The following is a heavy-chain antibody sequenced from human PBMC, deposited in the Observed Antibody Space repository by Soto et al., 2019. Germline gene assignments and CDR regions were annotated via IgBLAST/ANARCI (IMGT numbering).Heavy chain of an antibody. J-gene: IGHJ5*02. V-gene: IGHV1-46*01. CDR3: ASASGRFGELFWVDP. D-gene: IGHD3-10*01. CDR2: INPRGFFT. CDR1: GYTFTSYN. Sequence: QVQLVQSGAEVKKPGASVKVSCKASGYTFTSYNIHWVRQAPGQGLEWVGMINPRGFFTTYAQKFRGRVTMTGDTSTSVVYMELTNLRSEDTAVYYCASASGRFGELFWVDPWGQGNLVSVSS.